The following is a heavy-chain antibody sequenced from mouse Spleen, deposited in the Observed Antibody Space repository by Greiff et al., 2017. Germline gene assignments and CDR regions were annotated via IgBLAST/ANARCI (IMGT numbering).Heavy chain of an antibody. CDR3: ARWGPFAY. J-gene: IGHJ3*01. CDR2: IDPSDSYT. V-gene: IGHV1-50*01. CDR1: GYTFTSYW. Sequence: QVQLQQPGAELVKPGASVKLSCKASGYTFTSYWMQWVKQRPGQGLEWIGEIDPSDSYTNYNQKFKGKATLTVDTSSSTAYMQLSSLTSEDSAVYYCARWGPFAYWGQGTLVTVSA.